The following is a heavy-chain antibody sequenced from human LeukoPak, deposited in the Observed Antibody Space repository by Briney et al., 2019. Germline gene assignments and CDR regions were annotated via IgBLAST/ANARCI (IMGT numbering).Heavy chain of an antibody. CDR2: ISSSSSYI. J-gene: IGHJ5*02. D-gene: IGHD2-21*02. Sequence: PGGSLRLSCAASGFTFSSYSMNWVRQAPRKGLEWVSSISSSSSYIYYADSVKGRFTISRDNAKNSLYLQMNSLRAEDTAVYYCARGPPYCGGDCYYWFDPWGQGTLVTVSS. V-gene: IGHV3-21*01. CDR1: GFTFSSYS. CDR3: ARGPPYCGGDCYYWFDP.